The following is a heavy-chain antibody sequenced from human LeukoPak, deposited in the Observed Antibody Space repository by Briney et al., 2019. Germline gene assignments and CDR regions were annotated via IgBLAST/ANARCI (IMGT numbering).Heavy chain of an antibody. Sequence: PSQTLSLTCAVSGGSISSGGYSWSWIRQPPGKGLEWIGYIYYSGSTYYNPSLKSRVTISVDRSKNQFPLKLSSVTAADTAVYYCARGGSSWFNIDYWGQGTLVTVSS. CDR2: IYYSGST. CDR1: GGSISSGGYS. D-gene: IGHD6-13*01. V-gene: IGHV4-30-2*01. J-gene: IGHJ4*02. CDR3: ARGGSSWFNIDY.